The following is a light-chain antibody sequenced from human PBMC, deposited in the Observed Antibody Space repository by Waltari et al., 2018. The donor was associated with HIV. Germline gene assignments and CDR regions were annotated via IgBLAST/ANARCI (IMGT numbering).Light chain of an antibody. CDR3: GTWDSSLRTEV. CDR1: TSNIVRYY. Sequence: QSVLTPPPSVSAALGQKVTISCSGRTSNIVRYYVSWYQHFPGSAPKLIIYDNDKRPAGIPDRFSGAKSGTSATLGITGLLTGDEASYYCGTWDSSLRTEVFGGGTKLTVL. V-gene: IGLV1-51*01. CDR2: DND. J-gene: IGLJ3*02.